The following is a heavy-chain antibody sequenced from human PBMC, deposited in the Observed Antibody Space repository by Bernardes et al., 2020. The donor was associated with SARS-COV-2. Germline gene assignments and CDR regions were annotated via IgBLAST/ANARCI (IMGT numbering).Heavy chain of an antibody. J-gene: IGHJ4*02. Sequence: GGSLRLSCAASGFTFSTYEMNWVRQAPGKGLEWLSFISTRGNDIYYADSVKGRFTTSRDNANNALYLQMNSLGVEDTAIYYCATFYDVSTGSYDLDNWGQGTPVTVSP. V-gene: IGHV3-48*03. CDR1: GFTFSTYE. CDR2: ISTRGNDI. D-gene: IGHD3-9*01. CDR3: ATFYDVSTGSYDLDN.